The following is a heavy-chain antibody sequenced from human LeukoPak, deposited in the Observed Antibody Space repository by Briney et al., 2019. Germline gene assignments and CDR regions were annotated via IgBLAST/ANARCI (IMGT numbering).Heavy chain of an antibody. CDR3: ARGFWSYYFDY. Sequence: PPETLSLTCAVYGGSFSGYYWSWIRQPPGKGLEWIGEINHRGSTNYNPSLKSRVTISVDTSKNQFSLKLSSVTAADTAVYYCARGFWSYYFDYWGQGTLVTVSS. CDR1: GGSFSGYY. V-gene: IGHV4-34*01. D-gene: IGHD1-26*01. J-gene: IGHJ4*02. CDR2: INHRGST.